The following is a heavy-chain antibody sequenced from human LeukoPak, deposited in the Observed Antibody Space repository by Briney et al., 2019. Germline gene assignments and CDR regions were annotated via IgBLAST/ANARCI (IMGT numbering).Heavy chain of an antibody. D-gene: IGHD6-19*01. CDR3: ATKQWLAPPPDS. J-gene: IGHJ4*02. CDR2: INTDGTVT. CDR1: GFTFSKYW. Sequence: GGTLRLSCAASGFTFSKYWMLWVRQAPGKGLESVSRINTDGTVTTYADPVKGRFTVSRDNADNTMFLQMNSVRDEDTAVYYCATKQWLAPPPDSWGQGTPVTVSS. V-gene: IGHV3-74*01.